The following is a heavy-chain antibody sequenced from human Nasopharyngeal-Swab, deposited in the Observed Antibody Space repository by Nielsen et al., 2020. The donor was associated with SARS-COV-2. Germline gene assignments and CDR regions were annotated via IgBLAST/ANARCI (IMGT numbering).Heavy chain of an antibody. Sequence: GESLKISCAASGFNFSSNSMNWVRQAQGKGLEWVSSISSSSSYIYYADSVKGRFTISRDNAKNSLYLQMNSLRAEDTAVYYCARSSPKTKGMHDYWGQGTLVTVSS. CDR1: GFNFSSNS. CDR3: ARSSPKTKGMHDY. V-gene: IGHV3-21*01. CDR2: ISSSSSYI. D-gene: IGHD1-7*01. J-gene: IGHJ4*02.